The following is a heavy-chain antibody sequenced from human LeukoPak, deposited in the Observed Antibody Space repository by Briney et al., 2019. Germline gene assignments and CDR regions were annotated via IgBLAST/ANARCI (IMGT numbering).Heavy chain of an antibody. J-gene: IGHJ4*02. CDR2: FNHSGRT. V-gene: IGHV4-34*01. Sequence: PSETLSLTCAVYGGSFSGYYWTWIRQPPGKGLEWIGEFNHSGRTSYNPSLKSRVTISADTTKNQFCLKLSSVAAADTAVYYCAINYYDTTGYFCADYFDYWGQGTLVTVSS. CDR3: AINYYDTTGYFCADYFDY. CDR1: GGSFSGYY. D-gene: IGHD3-22*01.